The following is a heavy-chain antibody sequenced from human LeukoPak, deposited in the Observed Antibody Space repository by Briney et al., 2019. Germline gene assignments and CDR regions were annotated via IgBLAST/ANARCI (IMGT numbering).Heavy chain of an antibody. CDR1: GFTFSTYW. CDR3: ARWRGAQSEFEF. J-gene: IGHJ4*02. CDR2: IKQDGSEK. D-gene: IGHD3-3*01. Sequence: GGSLRLSCTASGFTFSTYWMSWVRQAPGKGLECVASIKQDGSEKEYVDSVKGRFTISRDNAKNSLYLQMTSLRADDTAVYFCARWRGAQSEFEFWGQGTLVTVSS. V-gene: IGHV3-7*01.